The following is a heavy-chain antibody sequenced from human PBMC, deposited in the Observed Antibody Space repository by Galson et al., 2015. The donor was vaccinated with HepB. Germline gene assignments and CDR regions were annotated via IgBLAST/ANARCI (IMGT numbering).Heavy chain of an antibody. CDR1: GYSFTNNW. Sequence: QSGAEVKKPGESLKISCTGSGYSFTNNWIGWVRQVPGEGLEWVGIIYPSDSETRYSPSFQGQVTITADKSVSTAYLQWNSLKVSDTAMYYCARHGRNEPFDSWGQGTLVTVSS. CDR2: IYPSDSET. CDR3: ARHGRNEPFDS. J-gene: IGHJ4*02. V-gene: IGHV5-51*01. D-gene: IGHD1-1*01.